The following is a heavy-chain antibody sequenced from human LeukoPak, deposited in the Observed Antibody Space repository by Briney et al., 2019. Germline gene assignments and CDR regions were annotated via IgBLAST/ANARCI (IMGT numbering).Heavy chain of an antibody. J-gene: IGHJ4*02. CDR1: GFTVSSNY. CDR2: IYSGGST. D-gene: IGHD4-17*01. CDR3: ARDGAFGEFDY. Sequence: GGSLRLSCAASGFTVSSNYVSWVRQAPGKGLEWVSVIYSGGSTYYADSVKGRFTISRHNSKNTLYLQMNSLRAEDTAVYYCARDGAFGEFDYWGQGTLVTVSS. V-gene: IGHV3-53*04.